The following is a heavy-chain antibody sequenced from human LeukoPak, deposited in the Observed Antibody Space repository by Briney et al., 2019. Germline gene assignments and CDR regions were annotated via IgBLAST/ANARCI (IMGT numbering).Heavy chain of an antibody. V-gene: IGHV3-48*01. CDR2: ISSSGSTI. CDR1: GFTFSTYS. J-gene: IGHJ4*02. CDR3: ARETTVVTVDY. Sequence: GGSLRLSCAVSGFTFSTYSMNWVRQAPGKGLEWISYISSSGSTINYADSVKGRFTISRDNAKNSLYLQMNSLRAEDTAVYYCARETTVVTVDYWGQGTLVTVSS. D-gene: IGHD4-23*01.